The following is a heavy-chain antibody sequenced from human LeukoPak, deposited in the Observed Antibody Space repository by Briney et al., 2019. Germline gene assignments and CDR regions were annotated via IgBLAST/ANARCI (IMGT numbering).Heavy chain of an antibody. Sequence: ASVTVSCKASGYTFTGYYMHWVRQAPGQGLEWMGWINPNSGGTNYAQKFQGRVTMTRDTSISTAYMELSRLRSDDTAVYYCARGPKIVVVNGWFDPWGQGTLVTVSS. CDR3: ARGPKIVVVNGWFDP. CDR1: GYTFTGYY. J-gene: IGHJ5*02. V-gene: IGHV1-2*02. D-gene: IGHD3-22*01. CDR2: INPNSGGT.